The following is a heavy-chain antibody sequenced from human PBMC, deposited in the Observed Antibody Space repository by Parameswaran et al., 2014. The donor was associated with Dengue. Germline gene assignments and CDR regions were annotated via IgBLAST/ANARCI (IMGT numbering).Heavy chain of an antibody. CDR2: IIPIFGTA. Sequence: WVRQAPGQGLEWMGGIIPIFGTANYAQKFQGRVTITADESTSTAYMELSSLRSEDTAVYYCASEGGYSYGPLDYWGQGTLVTVSS. J-gene: IGHJ4*02. CDR3: ASEGGYSYGPLDY. V-gene: IGHV1-69*01. D-gene: IGHD5-18*01.